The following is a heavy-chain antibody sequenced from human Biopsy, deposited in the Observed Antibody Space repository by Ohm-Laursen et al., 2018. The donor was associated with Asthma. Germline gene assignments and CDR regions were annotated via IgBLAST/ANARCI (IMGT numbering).Heavy chain of an antibody. D-gene: IGHD3-9*01. CDR2: VNTGNGDT. V-gene: IGHV1-3*04. Sequence: ASVKVSCKVSGYNFISFAIHWVRQAPGQRLEWMGWVNTGNGDTKYSQKFQGRVTITRDTSASTAYMELRSLRSEDTATYYCARTYYDFLTGQIKDVFGVWGQGTMVTVSS. CDR3: ARTYYDFLTGQIKDVFGV. J-gene: IGHJ3*01. CDR1: GYNFISFA.